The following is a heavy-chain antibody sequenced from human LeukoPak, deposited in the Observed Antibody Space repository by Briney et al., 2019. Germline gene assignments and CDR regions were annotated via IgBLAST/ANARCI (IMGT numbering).Heavy chain of an antibody. CDR3: AAPSRIQLDY. V-gene: IGHV1-58*01. CDR1: GFTFTSSA. D-gene: IGHD5-18*01. Sequence: VASVKVSFKASGFTFTSSAVQWVRQARGRRLEWIGWIVVGSGNTNYAQMFQGRVTITRDMSTSTAYMELSSLRSEDTAVYYCAAPSRIQLDYWGQGTLVTVSS. CDR2: IVVGSGNT. J-gene: IGHJ4*02.